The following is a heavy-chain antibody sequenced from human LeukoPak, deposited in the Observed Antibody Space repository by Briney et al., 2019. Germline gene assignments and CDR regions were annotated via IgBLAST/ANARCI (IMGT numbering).Heavy chain of an antibody. J-gene: IGHJ4*02. CDR2: ISWNSGSI. CDR1: GFTFDDYA. V-gene: IGHV3-9*01. D-gene: IGHD2/OR15-2a*01. Sequence: GRSLRLSCAASGFTFDDYAMHWVRQVPGKGLEWVSGISWNSGSIDYEESVKGRFTISRDNAKNSLYLQMNSLRAEDTALYYCVKGLIGASDTPFDYWGQGTLVTVSS. CDR3: VKGLIGASDTPFDY.